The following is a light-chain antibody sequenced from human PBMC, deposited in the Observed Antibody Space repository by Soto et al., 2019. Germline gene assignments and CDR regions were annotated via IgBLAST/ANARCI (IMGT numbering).Light chain of an antibody. CDR3: HQNYNVPPWT. CDR2: AAS. J-gene: IGKJ1*01. CDR1: QSISNY. Sequence: DIQMTQSPSSLSASVGDRVTITCRASQSISNYLDWYQLKPGKAPKLLIYAASSLQSGVPSRFTGSGPGTDFTLTISNLQAEDFATYYCHQNYNVPPWTFGQGTKVEIK. V-gene: IGKV1-39*01.